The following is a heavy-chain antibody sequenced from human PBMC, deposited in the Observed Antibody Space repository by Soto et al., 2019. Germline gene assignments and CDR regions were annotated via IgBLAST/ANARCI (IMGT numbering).Heavy chain of an antibody. CDR1: GHTFTGYY. CDR3: ARDIGGVSGIDY. Sequence: ASVKVSCKASGHTFTGYYIQWVRQAPGRGLEWMAWINPNNGDTNYAQKFEGRVTVTRDTSITTAFMELSSLRSDDSAIYYCARDIGGVSGIDYWGQGTPVTVSS. CDR2: INPNNGDT. V-gene: IGHV1-2*02. J-gene: IGHJ4*02. D-gene: IGHD2-21*01.